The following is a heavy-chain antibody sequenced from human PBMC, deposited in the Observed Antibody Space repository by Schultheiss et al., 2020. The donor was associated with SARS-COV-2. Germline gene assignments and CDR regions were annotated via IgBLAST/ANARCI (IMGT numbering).Heavy chain of an antibody. CDR2: IYHSGST. J-gene: IGHJ4*02. CDR3: ARESGGPHPFDY. D-gene: IGHD4-23*01. V-gene: IGHV4-4*02. Sequence: SETLSLTCAVSGGSISSSNWWSWVRQPPGKGLEWIGSIYHSGSTYYNPSLKSRVTISVDTSKNQFSLKLSSVTAADTAVYYCARESGGPHPFDYWGQGTLVTVSS. CDR1: GGSISSSNW.